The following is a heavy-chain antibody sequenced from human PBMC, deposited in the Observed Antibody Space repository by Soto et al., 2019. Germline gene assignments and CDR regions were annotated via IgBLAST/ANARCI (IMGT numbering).Heavy chain of an antibody. V-gene: IGHV3-21*01. Sequence: GGSLRLSCAASGFTFSSYSMNWVRQAPGKGLEWVSSISSSSSYIYYADSVKGRFTISRDNAKNSLYLQMNSLRAEDTAVYYCAREGKAVAGMDVWRQGTTVTVSS. CDR3: AREGKAVAGMDV. CDR1: GFTFSSYS. J-gene: IGHJ6*02. CDR2: ISSSSSYI. D-gene: IGHD6-19*01.